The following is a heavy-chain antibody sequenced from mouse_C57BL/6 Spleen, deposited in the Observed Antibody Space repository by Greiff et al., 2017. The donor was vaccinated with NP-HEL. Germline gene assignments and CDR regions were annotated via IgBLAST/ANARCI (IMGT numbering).Heavy chain of an antibody. J-gene: IGHJ2*01. CDR2: IHPSDSDT. CDR1: GYTFTSYW. CDR3: ATIYYGNFYYLDY. V-gene: IGHV1-74*01. D-gene: IGHD2-1*01. Sequence: VQLQQPGAELVKPGASVKVSCKASGYTFTSYWMHWVKQRPGQGLEWIGRIHPSDSDTNYNQKFKGKATLTVDKSSSTAYMQLSSLTSEDSAVYYCATIYYGNFYYLDYWGQGTTLTVSS.